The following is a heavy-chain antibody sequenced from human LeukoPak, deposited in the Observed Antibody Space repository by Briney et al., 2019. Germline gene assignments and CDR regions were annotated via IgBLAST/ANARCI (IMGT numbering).Heavy chain of an antibody. CDR1: GFTFDDYG. CDR2: INWNGGST. D-gene: IGHD4-11*01. J-gene: IGHJ4*02. V-gene: IGHV3-20*04. CDR3: AAELIPYSNYLGDY. Sequence: PGGSLRLSCAASGFTFDDYGMSWVRQAPGKGLEWVSGINWNGGSTGYADSVKGRFTISRDNAENSLYLQMNSLRAEDTALYYCAAELIPYSNYLGDYWGQGTLVTVSS.